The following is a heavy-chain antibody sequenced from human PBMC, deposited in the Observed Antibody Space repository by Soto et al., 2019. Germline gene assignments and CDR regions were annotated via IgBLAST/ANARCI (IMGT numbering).Heavy chain of an antibody. J-gene: IGHJ4*02. CDR3: AREYSSGWYALQAEEIDY. D-gene: IGHD6-19*01. Sequence: PGGSLRLSCAASGFTFSSYSMNWVRQAPGKGLEWVSSISSSSSYIYYADSVKGRFTISRDNAKNSLYLQMNSLRAEDTAVYYCAREYSSGWYALQAEEIDYWGQGTLVTVSS. CDR2: ISSSSSYI. V-gene: IGHV3-21*01. CDR1: GFTFSSYS.